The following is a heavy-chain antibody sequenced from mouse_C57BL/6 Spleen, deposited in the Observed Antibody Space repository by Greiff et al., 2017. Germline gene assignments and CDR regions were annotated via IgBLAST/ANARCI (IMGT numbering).Heavy chain of an antibody. J-gene: IGHJ1*03. Sequence: QVQRVESGAELARPGASVKMSCKASGYTFTSYTMHWVKQRPGQGLEWIGYINPSSGYTKYNQKFKDKATLTADKSSSTAYMQLSSLTSEDSAVYYCARLGYGYDWYFDVWGTGTTVTVSS. CDR1: GYTFTSYT. V-gene: IGHV1-4*01. CDR3: ARLGYGYDWYFDV. D-gene: IGHD2-2*01. CDR2: INPSSGYT.